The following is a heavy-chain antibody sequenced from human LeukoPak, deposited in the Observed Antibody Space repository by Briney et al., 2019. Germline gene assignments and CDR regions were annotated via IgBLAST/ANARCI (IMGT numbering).Heavy chain of an antibody. J-gene: IGHJ4*02. Sequence: GGSLRLSCAASGFTFSSYWMSWVRQAPGKGLEWVANIKQDGSETYYVDSVRGRFTISRDNAKNSLYLQMNSLRAEDTAVYYCAKDRGVTVTTSHFDYWGQGTLVTVSS. CDR3: AKDRGVTVTTSHFDY. D-gene: IGHD4-11*01. CDR1: GFTFSSYW. V-gene: IGHV3-7*01. CDR2: IKQDGSET.